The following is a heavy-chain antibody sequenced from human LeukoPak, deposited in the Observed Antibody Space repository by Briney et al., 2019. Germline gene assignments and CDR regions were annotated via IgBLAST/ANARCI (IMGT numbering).Heavy chain of an antibody. CDR1: GFTFSSYA. V-gene: IGHV3-30-3*01. J-gene: IGHJ4*02. CDR2: ISYDGSNK. CDR3: AREKVTVADPYYFDY. D-gene: IGHD6-19*01. Sequence: GGYLRLSCAASGFTFSSYAMHWVRQAPGKGLEWVAVISYDGSNKYYADSVKGRFTISRDNSKNTLYLQMNSLRAEDTAVYYCAREKVTVADPYYFDYWGQGTLVTVSS.